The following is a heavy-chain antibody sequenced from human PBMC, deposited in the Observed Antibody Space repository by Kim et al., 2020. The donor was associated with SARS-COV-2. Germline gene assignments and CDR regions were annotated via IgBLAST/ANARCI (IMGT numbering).Heavy chain of an antibody. J-gene: IGHJ5*02. CDR1: GGSISSSSYY. D-gene: IGHD6-13*01. CDR3: GTPYSSSPNWFDP. CDR2: IYYSGST. V-gene: IGHV4-39*01. Sequence: SETLSLTCTVSGGSISSSSYYWGWIRQPPGKGLEWIGSIYYSGSTYYNPSLKSRVTISVDTSKNQFSLKLSSVTAADTAVYYCGTPYSSSPNWFDPWGQGTLVTVSS.